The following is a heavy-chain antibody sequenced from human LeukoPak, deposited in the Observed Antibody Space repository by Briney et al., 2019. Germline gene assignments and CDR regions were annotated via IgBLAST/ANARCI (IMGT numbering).Heavy chain of an antibody. CDR2: ISSSTGTI. CDR3: ARGLYGDYVGFDY. CDR1: GFNLSSYW. V-gene: IGHV3-48*02. Sequence: GGSLRLSCAASGFNLSSYWMNWVRQAPGKGLEWVSYISSSTGTIYYADSVKGRFTISRDNAKNSLYLQMNSLRDEDTAVYYCARGLYGDYVGFDYWGQGTLVTVSS. D-gene: IGHD4-17*01. J-gene: IGHJ4*02.